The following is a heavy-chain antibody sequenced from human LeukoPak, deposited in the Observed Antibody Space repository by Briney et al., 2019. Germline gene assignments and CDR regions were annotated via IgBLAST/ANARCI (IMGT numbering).Heavy chain of an antibody. CDR2: ISRDGNNK. CDR1: GFTFSSFA. CDR3: ARDVSPIADYCFDY. Sequence: GGSLRLSCAASGFTFSSFAMHWVRQAPGKGLEWLAVISRDGNNKYYADSVMGRFTISRDNSKNTLYLQMNSLRPDDTAVYYCARDVSPIADYCFDYWGQGALVTVSS. D-gene: IGHD3-16*02. V-gene: IGHV3-30-3*01. J-gene: IGHJ4*02.